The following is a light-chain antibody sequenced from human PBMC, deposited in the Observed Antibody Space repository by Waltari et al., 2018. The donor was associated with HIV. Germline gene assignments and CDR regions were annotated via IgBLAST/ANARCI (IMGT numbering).Light chain of an antibody. J-gene: IGKJ1*01. Sequence: IVKTQSPAALSVSPGGRVTLSGRARQSVSSNVAWYQQKPGQPVSLLLYGAITRATGVPGRLSGSGSGTAFTLSLAGLQSDDFGLYYCQQYHDWPTFGQGTKVEI. CDR3: QQYHDWPT. CDR2: GAI. CDR1: QSVSSN. V-gene: IGKV3-15*01.